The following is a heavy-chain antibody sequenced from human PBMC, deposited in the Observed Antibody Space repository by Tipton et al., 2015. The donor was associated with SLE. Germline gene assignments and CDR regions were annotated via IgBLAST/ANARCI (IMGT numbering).Heavy chain of an antibody. J-gene: IGHJ4*01. CDR3: ARGGASVLIRNCYFDY. D-gene: IGHD2-8*01. CDR2: MHHNGST. CDR1: LYSIGSGFY. V-gene: IGHV4-38-2*02. Sequence: TLSLTCTVSLYSIGSGFYWDWVRQAPGKGLEWVATMHHNGSTYYNPSLRSRVAVSMDTSRNQFSLRLKSVTAADTAVYYCARGGASVLIRNCYFDYWGQGSLVTVSS.